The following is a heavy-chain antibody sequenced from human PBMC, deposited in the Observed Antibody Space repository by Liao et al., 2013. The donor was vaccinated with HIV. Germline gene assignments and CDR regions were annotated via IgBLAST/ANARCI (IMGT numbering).Heavy chain of an antibody. J-gene: IGHJ5*02. CDR3: ARGKQLRWFDP. D-gene: IGHD1-1*01. CDR1: GGSFNGYY. V-gene: IGHV4-34*01. Sequence: QVQLQQWGAGLLKPSETLSLTCAVYGGSFNGYYWSWIRQPPGKGLEWIGEINHSGRTNYNPSLKSRVTISVDTSKNQFSLNLTSVTAADTAVYYCARGKQLRWFDPWGQGTLVTVSS. CDR2: INHSGRT.